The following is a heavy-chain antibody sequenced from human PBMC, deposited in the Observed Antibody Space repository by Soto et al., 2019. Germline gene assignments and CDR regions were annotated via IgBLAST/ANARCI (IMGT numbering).Heavy chain of an antibody. V-gene: IGHV3-7*03. J-gene: IGHJ3*02. Sequence: GGSLRLSCAASGFTFSSYWMSWVRQSPGKGLEWVANIKQDGSEKYYVDSVKGRFTISRDNAKNSLYLQMNSLRAEDTAVYYCARGGGYSYGYGAFDIWGQGTMVTVS. D-gene: IGHD5-18*01. CDR2: IKQDGSEK. CDR3: ARGGGYSYGYGAFDI. CDR1: GFTFSSYW.